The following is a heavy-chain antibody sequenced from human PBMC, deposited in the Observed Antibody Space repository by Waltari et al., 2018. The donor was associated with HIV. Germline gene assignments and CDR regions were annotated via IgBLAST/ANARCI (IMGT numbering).Heavy chain of an antibody. CDR3: ARGTGPLSPLDL. V-gene: IGHV3-33*01. Sequence: QEKLVESGGAVVQPGGSMRLSCVAPGSMFNTHNMHWVRQAPGKGLEWLAVVWFDENNKNYAESLKGRLAISRNNAKKTLFLQMNSLRVDDTAVYFCARGTGPLSPLDLWGQGTSVTVSS. CDR1: GSMFNTHN. J-gene: IGHJ3*01. CDR2: VWFDENNK.